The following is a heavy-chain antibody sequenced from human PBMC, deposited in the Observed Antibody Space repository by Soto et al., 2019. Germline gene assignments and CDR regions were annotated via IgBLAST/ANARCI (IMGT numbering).Heavy chain of an antibody. V-gene: IGHV4-59*01. CDR1: GGSISSYY. CDR3: ARTYDGSGPNSGGYAFDI. J-gene: IGHJ3*02. D-gene: IGHD3-22*01. CDR2: IYYSGT. Sequence: QVQLQESGPGLVKPSETLSLTCSVSGGSISSYYWSWIRQPPGKGLEGIAYIYYSGTSYNPSLKSRTSISLDTSKTQFSLKRSSVTAADTDVYYCARTYDGSGPNSGGYAFDIWGQGTMVTVSS.